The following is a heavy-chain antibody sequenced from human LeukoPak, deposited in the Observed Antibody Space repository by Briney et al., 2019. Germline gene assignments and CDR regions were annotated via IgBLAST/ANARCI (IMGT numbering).Heavy chain of an antibody. J-gene: IGHJ4*02. CDR1: GYTFTTYE. CDR2: TNTNRGNT. D-gene: IGHD2-8*01. V-gene: IGHV1-8*01. Sequence: GASVKVSCKASGYTFTTYEINGVRQATGQGLEWMGWTNTNRGNTGYAQKFQGRVTMTRNTSISTAYMELSSLRSEDTAVYYCARFPYCTNGVCPPAWGQGTLVTVSS. CDR3: ARFPYCTNGVCPPA.